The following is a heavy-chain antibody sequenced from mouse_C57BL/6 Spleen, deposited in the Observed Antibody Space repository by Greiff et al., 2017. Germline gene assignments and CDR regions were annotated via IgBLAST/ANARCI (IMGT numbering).Heavy chain of an antibody. J-gene: IGHJ3*01. D-gene: IGHD2-5*01. CDR2: ILPGSGST. Sequence: VKLLESGAELMKPGASVKLSCKATGYTFTGYWIEWVKQRPGHGLEWIGEILPGSGSTNYNEKFKGKATFTANTSSKTAYMQLSSLTTEDSAIDYCARKRGYYSSDEGFAYWGQGTLVTVSA. CDR3: ARKRGYYSSDEGFAY. V-gene: IGHV1-9*01. CDR1: GYTFTGYW.